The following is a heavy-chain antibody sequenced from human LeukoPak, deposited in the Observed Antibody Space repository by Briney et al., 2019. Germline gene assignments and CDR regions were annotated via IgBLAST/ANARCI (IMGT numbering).Heavy chain of an antibody. J-gene: IGHJ4*02. D-gene: IGHD5-18*01. Sequence: PSETLSLTCTVSGVSISSSSYYWGWIRQPPGKGLEWIGSIYYSGSTYYNPSLKSRVTISVDTSKNQFSLKLSSVTAADTAVYYCARDRGEIQLWAYYFDYWGQGTLVTVSS. CDR1: GVSISSSSYY. CDR2: IYYSGST. CDR3: ARDRGEIQLWAYYFDY. V-gene: IGHV4-39*07.